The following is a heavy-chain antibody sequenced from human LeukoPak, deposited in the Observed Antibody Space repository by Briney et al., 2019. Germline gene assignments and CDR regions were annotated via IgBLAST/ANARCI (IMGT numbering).Heavy chain of an antibody. V-gene: IGHV3-53*01. Sequence: GGSLRLSCAASGFIVSSNYMSWVRQAPGKGLEWVSLIYSGGSTYYADSVKGRFTISRDNSKNTLYLQMNSLRADDTAVYYCAKGLSSGWYLDAFDIWGQGTMVTVSS. J-gene: IGHJ3*02. CDR1: GFIVSSNY. CDR2: IYSGGST. CDR3: AKGLSSGWYLDAFDI. D-gene: IGHD6-19*01.